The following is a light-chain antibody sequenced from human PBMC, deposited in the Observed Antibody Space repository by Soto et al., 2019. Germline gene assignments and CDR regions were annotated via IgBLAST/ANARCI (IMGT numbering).Light chain of an antibody. J-gene: IGLJ2*01. CDR2: TNH. V-gene: IGLV1-44*01. CDR1: ASNLGGNP. CDR3: AAWDDSLNAVV. Sequence: QSVLTQPPSVSGTPGQKVSISCSGSASNLGGNPVNWYQHLPGAAPKLLIYTNHQRPSGVPDRFSGSKSGTSASLAISGLRSEDEADFYCAAWDDSLNAVVFGGGTQLNVL.